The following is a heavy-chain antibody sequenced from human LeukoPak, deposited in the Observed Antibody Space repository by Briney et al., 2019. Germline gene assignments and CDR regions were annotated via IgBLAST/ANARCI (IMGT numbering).Heavy chain of an antibody. CDR3: ARHLSGITGYTYGRGIDY. V-gene: IGHV3-7*01. Sequence: GGSLRLSCEVSGFIIRNHWMSWVRQAPGKGLEWVANIKEDGGEKYYVDSVKGRFTISRDNGKNSLYLQMNSLRVDDTAVYYCARHLSGITGYTYGRGIDYWGQGTLVTVSS. CDR2: IKEDGGEK. J-gene: IGHJ4*02. CDR1: GFIIRNHW. D-gene: IGHD5-18*01.